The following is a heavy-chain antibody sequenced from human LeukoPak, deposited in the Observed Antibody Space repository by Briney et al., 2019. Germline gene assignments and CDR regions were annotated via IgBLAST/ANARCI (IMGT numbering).Heavy chain of an antibody. CDR2: ISSSSSYI. Sequence: PGGSLRLSCAASGFTFSSYSMNWVRQAPGKGLEWVSSISSSSSYIYYADSVKGRFTISRDNAKNSLYLQMNSLRAEDTAVYYCARDSIVVVPAAMQEEVDNFDYWGQGTLVTVSS. V-gene: IGHV3-21*01. CDR1: GFTFSSYS. D-gene: IGHD2-2*01. CDR3: ARDSIVVVPAAMQEEVDNFDY. J-gene: IGHJ4*02.